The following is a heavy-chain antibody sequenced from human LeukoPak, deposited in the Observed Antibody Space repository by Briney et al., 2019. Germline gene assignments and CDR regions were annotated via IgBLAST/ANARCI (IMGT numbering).Heavy chain of an antibody. CDR1: GFTFSDYY. CDR3: ARADGAVAAIFDY. V-gene: IGHV3-11*01. CDR2: ISSNGSTI. J-gene: IGHJ4*02. Sequence: GGSLRLSCAASGFTFSDYYMSRIRQAPGKGLEWVSYISSNGSTIYYTDSVKGRFTVSRDNAKNSLYLQINSLRVEDTAVYYCARADGAVAAIFDYWGQGNLVTVSS. D-gene: IGHD6-19*01.